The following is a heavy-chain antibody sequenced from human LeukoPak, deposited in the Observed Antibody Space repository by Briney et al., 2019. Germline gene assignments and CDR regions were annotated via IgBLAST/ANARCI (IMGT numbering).Heavy chain of an antibody. J-gene: IGHJ4*02. D-gene: IGHD6-13*01. Sequence: SETLSLTCSVSGGSISSAGYYWRWIRQPAGKGLEWIGRIYTSGSTNYNPSLKSRVTISVDTSKNQFSLKLSSVTAADTAVYYCARGIGSSWIRFDCRGQGTLVTVSS. V-gene: IGHV4-61*02. CDR2: IYTSGST. CDR3: ARGIGSSWIRFDC. CDR1: GGSISSAGYY.